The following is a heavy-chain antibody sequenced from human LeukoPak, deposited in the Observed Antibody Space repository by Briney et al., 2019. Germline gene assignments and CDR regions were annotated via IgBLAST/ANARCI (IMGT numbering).Heavy chain of an antibody. CDR2: IYHSGST. D-gene: IGHD6-13*01. CDR1: GGSISSGGYS. V-gene: IGHV4-30-2*01. CDR3: ARGAAGRVPYYFDY. J-gene: IGHJ4*02. Sequence: PSQTLSLTCAVSGGSISSGGYSWSWIRQPPGKGLEWIGYIYHSGSTYYNPSLKTRVTISVDRSKNQFSLRLSSVTAADTAVYYCARGAAGRVPYYFDYWGQGTLVTVSS.